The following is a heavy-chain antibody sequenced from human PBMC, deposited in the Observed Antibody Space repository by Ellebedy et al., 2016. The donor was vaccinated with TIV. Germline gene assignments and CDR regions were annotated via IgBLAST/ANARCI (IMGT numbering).Heavy chain of an antibody. D-gene: IGHD3-10*01. Sequence: SQTLSLTCXISGDSLSCNRLAWSSIRQSPSAGLQWLGRTYYRSKCFTYYAESVKSRITINQDTSKNQFYLQLNPVTPEDTAVYYCARDFTTIRGVMNPFDYWGQGTLVTVSS. J-gene: IGHJ4*02. V-gene: IGHV6-1*01. CDR3: ARDFTTIRGVMNPFDY. CDR2: TYYRSKCFT. CDR1: GDSLSCNRLA.